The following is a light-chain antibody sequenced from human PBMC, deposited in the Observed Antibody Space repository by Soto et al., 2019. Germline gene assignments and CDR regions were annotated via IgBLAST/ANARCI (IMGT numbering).Light chain of an antibody. CDR1: QGIRND. Sequence: AIQITQSPSSLSASVGDRVAIACRASQGIRNDLGWYQQKPGKAPKLLIYAASSLQSGVPSRFSGSGSGTDFTLTISSLQPEDFATYYCLQDYNYPYTFGQGTKLEIK. J-gene: IGKJ2*01. CDR2: AAS. V-gene: IGKV1-6*01. CDR3: LQDYNYPYT.